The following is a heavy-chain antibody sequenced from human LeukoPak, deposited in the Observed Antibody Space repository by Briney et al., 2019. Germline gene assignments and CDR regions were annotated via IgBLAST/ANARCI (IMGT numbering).Heavy chain of an antibody. CDR2: IYYSGST. CDR3: ARQGGGFWYFDL. D-gene: IGHD6-25*01. Sequence: SETLSLTCTVSGASISSYYWSWIRQPPGKGLEWIGYIYYSGSTNYNPSLKSRVTISVDTSKNQFSLKLSSVTAADTAVYYCARQGGGFWYFDLWGRGTLVTVSS. V-gene: IGHV4-59*08. CDR1: GASISSYY. J-gene: IGHJ2*01.